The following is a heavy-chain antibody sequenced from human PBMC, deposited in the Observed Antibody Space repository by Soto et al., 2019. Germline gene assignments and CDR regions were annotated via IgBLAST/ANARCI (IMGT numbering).Heavy chain of an antibody. V-gene: IGHV3-21*01. CDR2: ISSSSSYI. CDR1: GFTFSSYS. Sequence: VQLVESGGGLVQPGGSLRLSCAASGFTFSSYSMNWVRQAPGKVLEWVSSISSSSSYIYYADSVKGRFTISRDNGKTSLYLQKNSPGAEDTAVYYCVRGPDPEGDDYYYYYMDVWSKGTTVTVAS. J-gene: IGHJ6*03. CDR3: VRGPDPEGDDYYYYYMDV. D-gene: IGHD2-21*02.